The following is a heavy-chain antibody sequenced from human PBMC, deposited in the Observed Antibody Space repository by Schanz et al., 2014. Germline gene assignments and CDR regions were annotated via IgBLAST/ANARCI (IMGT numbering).Heavy chain of an antibody. CDR3: AKDVDFWSGYYLDY. Sequence: QVQLVQSGDEVKKPGASVKVSCKASGYTFVSYSMHWVRQAPGQGLEWMGIINPSGGGTSYALRFQDRVTVTRDTSRSTVYMELSSLRSEDTAVYYCAKDVDFWSGYYLDYWGQGTLVTVSS. D-gene: IGHD3-3*01. CDR1: GYTFVSYS. J-gene: IGHJ4*02. V-gene: IGHV1-46*01. CDR2: INPSGGGT.